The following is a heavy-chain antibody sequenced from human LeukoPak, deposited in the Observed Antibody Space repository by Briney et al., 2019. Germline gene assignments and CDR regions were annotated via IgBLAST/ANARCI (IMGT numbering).Heavy chain of an antibody. J-gene: IGHJ4*02. D-gene: IGHD1-1*01. CDR1: GFTFSSYG. CDR3: AKDARLIFDY. CDR2: ISYDGSNK. V-gene: IGHV3-30*18. Sequence: GGSLRLSCAASGFTFSSYGMHWVRQAPGKGLEGVAVISYDGSNKYYADSVKGRFTISRDNSKNTLYLQMNSLRAEDTAVYYCAKDARLIFDYWGQGTLVTVSS.